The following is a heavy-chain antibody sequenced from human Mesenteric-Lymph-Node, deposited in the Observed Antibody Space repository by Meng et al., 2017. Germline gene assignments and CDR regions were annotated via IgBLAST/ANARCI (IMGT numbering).Heavy chain of an antibody. Sequence: GGSLRLSCKASGFTFDDYGMSWVRQVPGKGLEWVSNVYWNGGSTSYADSVNGRFTISRDNAKNSLYLQMNSLRAEDTALYYCARGHLSGDFASGWDWGQGTLVTVSS. CDR2: VYWNGGST. D-gene: IGHD4-17*01. J-gene: IGHJ4*02. CDR1: GFTFDDYG. V-gene: IGHV3-20*04. CDR3: ARGHLSGDFASGWD.